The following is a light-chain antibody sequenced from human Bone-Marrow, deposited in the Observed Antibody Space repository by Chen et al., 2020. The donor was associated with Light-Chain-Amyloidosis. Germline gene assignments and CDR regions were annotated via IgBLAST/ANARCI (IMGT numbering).Light chain of an antibody. CDR3: QVWDRSRDRPV. CDR2: DDS. V-gene: IGLV3-21*02. CDR1: NIGSTS. Sequence: SYVPTQPSSVSVAPGQTATIACGGNNIGSTSVHWYQQTPGQAPLLVVYDDSDRPSGIPERLSGSNSGNTATLTISRVEAGDEADYYCQVWDRSRDRPVFGGGTKLTVL. J-gene: IGLJ3*02.